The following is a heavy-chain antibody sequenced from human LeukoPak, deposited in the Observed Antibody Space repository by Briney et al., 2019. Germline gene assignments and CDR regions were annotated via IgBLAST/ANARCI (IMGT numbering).Heavy chain of an antibody. D-gene: IGHD6-19*01. CDR1: GGSISSYY. Sequence: SETLSLTXTVSGGSISSYYWSWMRQPPGKGLEWIGYIYYSGNTNYNPSLKSRVTISIDTSKNQFSLKLSSVTAADTAVYYCARVGNGCLDYWGQGTLVTVSS. CDR2: IYYSGNT. V-gene: IGHV4-59*01. J-gene: IGHJ4*02. CDR3: ARVGNGCLDY.